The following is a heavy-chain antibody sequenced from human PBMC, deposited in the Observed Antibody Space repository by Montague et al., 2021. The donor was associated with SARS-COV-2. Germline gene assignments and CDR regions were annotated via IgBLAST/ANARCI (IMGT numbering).Heavy chain of an antibody. CDR2: TYYRSQWYE. V-gene: IGHV6-1*01. CDR3: ARGAYHDLYYYYHGMDV. J-gene: IGHJ6*02. D-gene: IGHD2-2*01. Sequence: CAISGDSVSSKSAAWNWIRQSPSKGLEWLGRTYYRSQWYEDYAVFVKGRITIKPDTSKNQFSLHLESVSPGDTALYYCARGAYHDLYYYYHGMDVWGRGTTVSVSS. CDR1: GDSVSSKSAA.